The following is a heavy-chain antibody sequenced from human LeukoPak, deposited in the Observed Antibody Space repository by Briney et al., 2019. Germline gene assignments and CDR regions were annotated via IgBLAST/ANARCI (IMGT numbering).Heavy chain of an antibody. CDR3: ARVYTSSWYGDC. V-gene: IGHV3-7*01. Sequence: GGSLRLSCVASRFTFSSYWMNWVRQAPGKGLEWVANIKQDGSEKYYVDSVKGRFTISRDDAKNSLYLQMSSLRAEDTAVYYCARVYTSSWYGDCWGQGTLVTVSS. CDR1: RFTFSSYW. D-gene: IGHD6-13*01. CDR2: IKQDGSEK. J-gene: IGHJ4*02.